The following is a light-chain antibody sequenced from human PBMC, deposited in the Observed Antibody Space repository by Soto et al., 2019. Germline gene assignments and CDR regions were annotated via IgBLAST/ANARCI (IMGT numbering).Light chain of an antibody. J-gene: IGLJ1*01. Sequence: QSALTQPASVSGSPGQSITISCTGTSSDVGAYKYVSWYKHHPGKAPKLMIYDVSSRASGVSNRFSGSKSGNTASLTISGLQAEDEADYYCSSYTSSSTSVFGTGTKLTVL. CDR1: SSDVGAYKY. V-gene: IGLV2-14*03. CDR2: DVS. CDR3: SSYTSSSTSV.